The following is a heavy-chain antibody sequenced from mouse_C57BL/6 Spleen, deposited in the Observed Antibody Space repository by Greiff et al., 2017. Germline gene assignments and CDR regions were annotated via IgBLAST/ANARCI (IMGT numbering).Heavy chain of an antibody. CDR2: ISSGSSTI. CDR3: ARIITTVVATDAMDY. CDR1: GFTFSDYG. V-gene: IGHV5-17*01. Sequence: DVQLVESGGGLVKPGGSLKLSCAASGFTFSDYGMHWVRQAPEKGLEWVAYISSGSSTIYYADTVKGRFTISRDNAKNTLFLQMTSLRSEDTAMYYCARIITTVVATDAMDYWGQGTSVTVSS. J-gene: IGHJ4*01. D-gene: IGHD1-1*01.